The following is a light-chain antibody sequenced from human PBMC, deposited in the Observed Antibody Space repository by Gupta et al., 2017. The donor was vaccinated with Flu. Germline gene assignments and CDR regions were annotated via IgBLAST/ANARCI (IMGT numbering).Light chain of an antibody. CDR1: SSNIGSNT. J-gene: IGLJ1*01. CDR3: AAWDDSLNGYV. Sequence: QSVLTQPPPAPGTPGQRVTISCSGSSSNIGSNTVNWYQQLPGTAPKLLIYSNNQRPSGVPDRFSGSKSGTSASLAISGLQSEDEADYYCAAWDDSLNGYVFGTGTKVTVL. V-gene: IGLV1-44*01. CDR2: SNN.